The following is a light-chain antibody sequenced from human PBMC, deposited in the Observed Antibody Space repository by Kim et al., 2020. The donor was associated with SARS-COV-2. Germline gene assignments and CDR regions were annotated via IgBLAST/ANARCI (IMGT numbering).Light chain of an antibody. J-gene: IGLJ3*02. CDR1: SSISGNNV. V-gene: IGLV1-51*02. CDR3: GTWDSSLSAWV. Sequence: GEKGPSTCAGSSSISGNNVVTGYQQLPGTAPKLLIYENNKRPSGIPDRFSGSKSGTAATLGITGLQTGDEADYYCGTWDSSLSAWVFGGGTQLTVL. CDR2: ENN.